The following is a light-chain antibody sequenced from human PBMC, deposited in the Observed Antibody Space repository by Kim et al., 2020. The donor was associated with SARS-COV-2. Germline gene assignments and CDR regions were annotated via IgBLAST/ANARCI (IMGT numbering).Light chain of an antibody. Sequence: EIVLTQSPDTLSLSPGERATLSCRASQSLTGPYLAWYQQIPGQAPRLLIYATSSRATGVPARFSGSGSGSAFTLTISRLEPEDVAGYYCQEYADSPRTWGQGAKGDIK. J-gene: IGKJ1*01. CDR1: QSLTGPY. V-gene: IGKV3-20*01. CDR2: ATS. CDR3: QEYADSPRT.